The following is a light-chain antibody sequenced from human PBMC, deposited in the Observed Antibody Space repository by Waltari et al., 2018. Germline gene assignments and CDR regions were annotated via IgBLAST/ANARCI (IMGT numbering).Light chain of an antibody. V-gene: IGLV3-1*01. CDR2: QDS. Sequence: SSELTQPPSVSVSPGQPASITCSGDHLGANYVSWYQLKPGQSPVLVIYQDSQRPSGIPGRFSGSNSGNTATLTISGTQAMDEADYYCQAWDSSTVVFGGGTKLTVL. CDR1: HLGANY. CDR3: QAWDSSTVV. J-gene: IGLJ2*01.